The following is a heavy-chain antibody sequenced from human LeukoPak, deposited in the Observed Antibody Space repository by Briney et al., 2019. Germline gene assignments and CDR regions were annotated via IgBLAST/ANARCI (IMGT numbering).Heavy chain of an antibody. CDR2: ISYDGSNK. J-gene: IGHJ4*02. CDR3: AKDREARSGSWPYY. CDR1: GFTFSSYG. V-gene: IGHV3-30*18. D-gene: IGHD6-13*01. Sequence: GGSLRLSCAASGFTFSSYGMHWVRQAPGKGLEWVAVISYDGSNKYYADSVKGRFTISRDNSKNTLYLQMNSLRAEDTAVYYCAKDREARSGSWPYYWGQGTLVTVSS.